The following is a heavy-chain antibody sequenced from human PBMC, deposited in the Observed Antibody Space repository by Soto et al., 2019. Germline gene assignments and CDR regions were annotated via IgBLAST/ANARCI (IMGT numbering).Heavy chain of an antibody. CDR2: IDSDGSTT. CDR1: GFTFSVYW. Sequence: EVQLVESGGGLVQPGGSLRLSCAASGFTFSVYWMHWVRQAPGKGLVWVSRIDSDGSTTSYADSVKGRFTISRDNAKSTLYLQMNSLRAEDTAVYYCARPGYSNYGPGADVWGQGTTVTVSS. V-gene: IGHV3-74*01. D-gene: IGHD4-4*01. J-gene: IGHJ6*02. CDR3: ARPGYSNYGPGADV.